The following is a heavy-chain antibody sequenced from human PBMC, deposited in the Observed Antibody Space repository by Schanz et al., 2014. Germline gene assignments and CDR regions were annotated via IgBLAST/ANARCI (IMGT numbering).Heavy chain of an antibody. CDR2: INTGSNYI. J-gene: IGHJ2*01. D-gene: IGHD1-26*01. V-gene: IGHV3-11*03. Sequence: QVHLLESGGGLVEPGGSLRLSCAASGFSFSDYYMSWIRQAPGKGLEWISFINTGSNYINYADSVKGRFTISRDNTKNSLFLQLNSLRADDTAVYYCARNRGSGGQNWYFDLCGQGTLVTVSS. CDR1: GFSFSDYY. CDR3: ARNRGSGGQNWYFDL.